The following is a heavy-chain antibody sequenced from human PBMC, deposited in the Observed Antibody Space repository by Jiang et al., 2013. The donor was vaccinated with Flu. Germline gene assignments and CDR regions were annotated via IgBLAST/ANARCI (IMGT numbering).Heavy chain of an antibody. CDR1: EFTFSSYA. Sequence: VQLVESGGGLVQPGGSLRLSCAASEFTFSSYAMNWVRQAPGKGLEWMSGISAGGGTTYYADSVKGRFTISRDNPKNTLYLQMNALRAEDTAVYYCAKFKHTSGWYREAGDAFDFWGQGTMVTVSS. J-gene: IGHJ3*01. D-gene: IGHD6-19*01. V-gene: IGHV3-23*04. CDR2: ISAGGGTT. CDR3: AKFKHTSGWYREAGDAFDF.